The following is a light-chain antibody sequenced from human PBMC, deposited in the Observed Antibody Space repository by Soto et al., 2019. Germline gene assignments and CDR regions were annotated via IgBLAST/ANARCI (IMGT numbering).Light chain of an antibody. CDR2: DVN. J-gene: IGLJ2*01. V-gene: IGLV2-14*01. Sequence: QSALTQRASVSGSPGQSITISCTGTSSDVDGYNYVSWYQYHPGKAPKLMIYDVNNRPSGVSNRFSGSKSGNTASLTISGLQAEDVADYYCSSFTISRNTVIFGGGTKLTVL. CDR3: SSFTISRNTVI. CDR1: SSDVDGYNY.